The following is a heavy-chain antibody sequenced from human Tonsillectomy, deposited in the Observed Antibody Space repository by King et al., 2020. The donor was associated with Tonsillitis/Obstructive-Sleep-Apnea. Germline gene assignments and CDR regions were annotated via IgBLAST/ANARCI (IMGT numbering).Heavy chain of an antibody. D-gene: IGHD2-2*01. V-gene: IGHV3-9*01. CDR1: GFTFGDYA. CDR3: AKGGCSSTNHYNFGY. J-gene: IGHJ4*02. Sequence: VQLVESGGGLVQPGRYLRLSCAASGFTFGDYAIHWVRQAPGKGLEWVSSIRGNSDNRGYADSVKGRFTISRDNAKNSLYMQMNSLKADETALYYYAKGGCSSTNHYNFGYWGQGTLVTVSS. CDR2: IRGNSDNR.